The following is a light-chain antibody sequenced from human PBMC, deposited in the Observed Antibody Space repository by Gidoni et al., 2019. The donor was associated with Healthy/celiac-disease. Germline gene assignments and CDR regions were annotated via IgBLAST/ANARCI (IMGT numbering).Light chain of an antibody. CDR2: KAS. CDR3: QQYNSHFG. V-gene: IGKV1-5*03. Sequence: DIQMTQSPSTLSASVGDRVTITCRASQSISSWLAWYQQKPGKAPKLLIYKASSLESGVPSRFSGSGSGTEFTLTISSLQPDDFATYYCQQYNSHFGFGHGTKVDIK. J-gene: IGKJ3*01. CDR1: QSISSW.